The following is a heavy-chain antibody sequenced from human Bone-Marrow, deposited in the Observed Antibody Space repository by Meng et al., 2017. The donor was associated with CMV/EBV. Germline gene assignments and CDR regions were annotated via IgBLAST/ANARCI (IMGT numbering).Heavy chain of an antibody. D-gene: IGHD1-26*01. J-gene: IGHJ5*02. CDR2: IIPIFGTA. Sequence: SVKVSCKASGGTFSSYAISWVRQAPGQGLEWMGGIIPIFGTANYAQKFQGRVTITTDESTSTAYMELSSLRSEDTAVYYCARDQLNIVGDILYNWFAPWGQGNRVTGSS. CDR3: ARDQLNIVGDILYNWFAP. CDR1: GGTFSSYA. V-gene: IGHV1-69*05.